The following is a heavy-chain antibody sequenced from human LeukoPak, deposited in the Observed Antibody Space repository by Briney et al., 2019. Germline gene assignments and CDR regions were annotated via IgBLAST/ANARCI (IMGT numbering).Heavy chain of an antibody. V-gene: IGHV3-30*01. CDR2: ISYDGSNK. D-gene: IGHD2-15*01. J-gene: IGHJ5*02. Sequence: GRSLRLSCAASGVIFSSYAMHWVRQAPGKGLEWVAVISYDGSNKYYADSVKGRFTISRDNSKNTLYLQMNSLRAEDTAVYYCARTIAGPVNNWFDPWGQGTLVTVSS. CDR3: ARTIAGPVNNWFDP. CDR1: GVIFSSYA.